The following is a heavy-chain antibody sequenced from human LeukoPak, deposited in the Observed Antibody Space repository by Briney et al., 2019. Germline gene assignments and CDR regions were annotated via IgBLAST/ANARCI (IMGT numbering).Heavy chain of an antibody. Sequence: ASVKVSCKASGYTFTGYYMHWVRQAPGQGLEWMGWINPNSGGTNYAQKFQGRVTMTRDTSISTAYMEPSRLRSDDTAVYYCARDDLEMATIGGGYWGQGTLVTVSS. V-gene: IGHV1-2*02. CDR3: ARDDLEMATIGGGY. D-gene: IGHD5-12*01. CDR2: INPNSGGT. J-gene: IGHJ4*02. CDR1: GYTFTGYY.